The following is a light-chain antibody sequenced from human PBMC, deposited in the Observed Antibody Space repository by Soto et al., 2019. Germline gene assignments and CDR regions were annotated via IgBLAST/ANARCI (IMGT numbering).Light chain of an antibody. V-gene: IGKV3-15*01. J-gene: IGKJ2*01. CDR2: GAS. Sequence: EIVMTQSPATLSVSPGERATLSCRASQSVSINLAWYQQKPGQAPRLLIYGASTSATGIPARFSGSGSGTEFTLTISSLQSEDFAVYYCQQYNNWPPTFGQGTKLEIK. CDR1: QSVSIN. CDR3: QQYNNWPPT.